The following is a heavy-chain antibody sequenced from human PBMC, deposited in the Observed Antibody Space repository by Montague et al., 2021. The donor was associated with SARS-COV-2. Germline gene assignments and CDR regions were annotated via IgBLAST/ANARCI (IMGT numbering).Heavy chain of an antibody. CDR3: ARRGAMVRGVIDRGLDY. CDR2: SNYSGNT. D-gene: IGHD3-10*01. CDR1: GGSISISSYY. Sequence: SETLSLTCTVSGGSISISSYYWRWKRQRRGKGLEWVGSSNYSGNTNYNPSLRISVTISVDTSKNHFSMKLSSVTAADTDVYYCARRGAMVRGVIDRGLDYWGRGTLVTVSS. J-gene: IGHJ4*02. V-gene: IGHV4-39*02.